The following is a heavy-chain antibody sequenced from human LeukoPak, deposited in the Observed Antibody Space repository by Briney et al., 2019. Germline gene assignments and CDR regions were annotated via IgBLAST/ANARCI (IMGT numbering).Heavy chain of an antibody. CDR2: MNPNSGNT. Sequence: GASVKVSCKASGYTFTSYDINWVRQATGQGLEWMGWMNPNSGNTGYAQKFRGRVTMTRNTSISTAYMELSSLRSEDTAVYYCARGRGVVVPAALLFWDYYYGMDVWGQGTTVTVSS. CDR3: ARGRGVVVPAALLFWDYYYGMDV. J-gene: IGHJ6*02. D-gene: IGHD2-2*01. V-gene: IGHV1-8*01. CDR1: GYTFTSYD.